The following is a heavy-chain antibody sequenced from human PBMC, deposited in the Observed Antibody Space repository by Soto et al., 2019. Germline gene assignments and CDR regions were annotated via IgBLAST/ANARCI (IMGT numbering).Heavy chain of an antibody. J-gene: IGHJ5*02. CDR3: ARGFPTVFDP. D-gene: IGHD4-17*01. CDR1: GFTFSSYA. V-gene: IGHV3-30*04. CDR2: ISYDGSNK. Sequence: GGSLRLSCAASGFTFSSYAMHWVRQAPGKGLEWVAVISYDGSNKYYADSVKGRFTISRDNSKNTLYLQMNSLRAEDTAVYYCARGFPTVFDPWGQGTLVTVSS.